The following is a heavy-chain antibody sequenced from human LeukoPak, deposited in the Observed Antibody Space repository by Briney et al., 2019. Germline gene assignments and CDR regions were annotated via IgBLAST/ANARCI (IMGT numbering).Heavy chain of an antibody. J-gene: IGHJ4*02. V-gene: IGHV6-1*01. CDR3: ARESVAERFDC. D-gene: IGHD1-1*01. Sequence: SQTLSLTCAISGHSVSSNNAARNWIRQSPSRGLEWLGRTYYRSHWVYDYAGSVKGRITVNPDTSKNQFSLQLKSVIPEDTAVYYCARESVAERFDCWSQGSLVTVSS. CDR1: GHSVSSNNAA. CDR2: TYYRSHWVY.